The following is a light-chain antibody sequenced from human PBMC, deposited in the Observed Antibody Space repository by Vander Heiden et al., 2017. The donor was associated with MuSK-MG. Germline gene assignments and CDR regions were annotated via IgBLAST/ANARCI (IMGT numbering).Light chain of an antibody. V-gene: IGKV1-33*01. CDR2: DAS. CDR1: QDIINY. Sequence: DIPMTQSPSSLSASVGDRVTITCQASQDIINYLNWYQQKPGKAPKLLIYDASNLETGVPSRFSGSGSGTDFTFTISSLQPEDIATYYCQQYDNLPLTFGGGTKVEIK. J-gene: IGKJ4*01. CDR3: QQYDNLPLT.